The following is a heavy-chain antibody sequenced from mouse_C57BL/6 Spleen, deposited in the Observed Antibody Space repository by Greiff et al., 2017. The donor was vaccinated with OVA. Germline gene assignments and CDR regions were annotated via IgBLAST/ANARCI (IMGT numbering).Heavy chain of an antibody. CDR2: INPNNGGT. Sequence: VQLQQSGPELVKPGASVKISCKASGYTFTDYYMNWVKQSHGKSLEWIGDINPNNGGTSYNQKFKGKATLTVDKSSSTAYMELRSLTSEDSAVYYCAKTTVVAPRYFDVWGTGTTVTVSS. V-gene: IGHV1-26*01. D-gene: IGHD1-1*01. CDR3: AKTTVVAPRYFDV. J-gene: IGHJ1*03. CDR1: GYTFTDYY.